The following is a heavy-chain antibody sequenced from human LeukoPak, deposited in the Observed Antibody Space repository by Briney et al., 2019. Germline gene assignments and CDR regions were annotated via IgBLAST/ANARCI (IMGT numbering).Heavy chain of an antibody. J-gene: IGHJ4*02. CDR1: GGSISSGDYY. V-gene: IGHV4-30-4*08. CDR2: IYYTGST. D-gene: IGHD4-17*01. Sequence: SETLSLTCTVSGGSISSGDYYWSWIRQPPGKGLEWIGYIYYTGSTYYNPSLKSRVTISVDTSKNQFSLKLSSVTAADTAVYYCARHIGGDPAFDYWGQGTLVTASS. CDR3: ARHIGGDPAFDY.